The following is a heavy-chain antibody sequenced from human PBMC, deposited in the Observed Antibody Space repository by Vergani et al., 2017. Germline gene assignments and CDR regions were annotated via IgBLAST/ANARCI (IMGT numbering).Heavy chain of an antibody. Sequence: EVQLLESGGGVVQPGGSLRLACAASGFTFSNYAMSWVRQAPGKGLELVSALSGSGSSTYSADSVKGRFTISRDNSKNTLFLLMNSLRSEDTAVYYCAKGATVTTYYYYYYMDVWGKGTTVTVSS. J-gene: IGHJ6*03. CDR3: AKGATVTTYYYYYYMDV. D-gene: IGHD4-11*01. CDR2: LSGSGSST. V-gene: IGHV3-23*01. CDR1: GFTFSNYA.